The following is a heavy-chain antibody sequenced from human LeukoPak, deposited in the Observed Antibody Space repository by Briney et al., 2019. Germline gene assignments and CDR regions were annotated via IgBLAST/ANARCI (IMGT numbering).Heavy chain of an antibody. Sequence: PGGSLRLSCAASGFTFSSYSMNWVRQAPGKGLEWVSSISSSSRYIYYADSVKGRFTISRDNSKNTLYLQMNSLRAEDTAVYYCAKVRSSGWYYFDYWGQGTLVTVSS. J-gene: IGHJ4*02. D-gene: IGHD6-19*01. V-gene: IGHV3-21*04. CDR1: GFTFSSYS. CDR3: AKVRSSGWYYFDY. CDR2: ISSSSRYI.